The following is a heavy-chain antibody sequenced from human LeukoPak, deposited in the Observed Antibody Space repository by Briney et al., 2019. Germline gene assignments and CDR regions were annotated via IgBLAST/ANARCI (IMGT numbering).Heavy chain of an antibody. CDR1: GFTFANYW. CDR2: IKPDGSEK. CDR3: ARDYYYGSGSYLK. Sequence: GGSLRLSCAASGFTFANYWMSWVRQAPGKGLEWVANIKPDGSEKYYVDSVKGRFTISRDNAKNSLYLQMNSLRAADTAVYYCARDYYYGSGSYLKWGQGTLVTVSS. J-gene: IGHJ4*02. V-gene: IGHV3-7*01. D-gene: IGHD3-10*01.